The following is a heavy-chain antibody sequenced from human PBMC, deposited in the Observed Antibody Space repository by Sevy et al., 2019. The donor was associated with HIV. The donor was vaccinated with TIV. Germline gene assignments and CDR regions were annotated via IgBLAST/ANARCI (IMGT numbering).Heavy chain of an antibody. D-gene: IGHD2-15*01. Sequence: SETLSLTCAVYGGSFSGYYWSWIRQPPGKGLEWIGEINHSGGTNYNPSLKSRVPISVDTSKNQFSLKLNSVTAADTAVYYCARHCTGSSCSHAFDFWGQGTLVTVSS. V-gene: IGHV4-34*01. CDR2: INHSGGT. J-gene: IGHJ3*01. CDR1: GGSFSGYY. CDR3: ARHCTGSSCSHAFDF.